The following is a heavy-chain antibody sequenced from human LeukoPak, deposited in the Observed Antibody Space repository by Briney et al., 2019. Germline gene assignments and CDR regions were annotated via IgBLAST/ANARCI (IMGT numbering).Heavy chain of an antibody. J-gene: IGHJ4*02. CDR3: TRDPLAASAPGYFDS. Sequence: SVKVSCKPSGGTFNNYAVAWVRQAPGQGLEWMGQIIPIFGTTYYAPKFQGRVALTADEMTTTAYMELSSLISEDTAVYYCTRDPLAASAPGYFDSWGQGSLVTV. D-gene: IGHD6-13*01. V-gene: IGHV1-69*13. CDR2: IIPIFGTT. CDR1: GGTFNNYA.